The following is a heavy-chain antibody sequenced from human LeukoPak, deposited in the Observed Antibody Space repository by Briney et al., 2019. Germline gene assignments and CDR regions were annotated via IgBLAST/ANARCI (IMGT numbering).Heavy chain of an antibody. D-gene: IGHD3-3*01. Sequence: ASVKVSCKASGYTFTSYDINWVRRATGQGLEWMGWMNPNSGNTGYAQKFQGRVTMTRNTSISTAYMELSSLRSEDTAVYYCARVPGFRSGYAYYYGMDVWGQGTTVTVSS. V-gene: IGHV1-8*01. J-gene: IGHJ6*02. CDR1: GYTFTSYD. CDR2: MNPNSGNT. CDR3: ARVPGFRSGYAYYYGMDV.